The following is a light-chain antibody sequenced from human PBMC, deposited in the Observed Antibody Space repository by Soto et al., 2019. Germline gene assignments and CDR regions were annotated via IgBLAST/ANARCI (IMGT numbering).Light chain of an antibody. CDR2: DAS. J-gene: IGKJ3*01. V-gene: IGKV3-11*01. CDR1: QNVSTY. Sequence: EIVLTQSPATLSLSPGERVTLSCRASQNVSTYLAWYQQKPGQAPRLLIYDASDRATGIPARFSGSGSGIDFTLTISSLEPEDFAVYYCQQRTNWLTFGPGTKVDIK. CDR3: QQRTNWLT.